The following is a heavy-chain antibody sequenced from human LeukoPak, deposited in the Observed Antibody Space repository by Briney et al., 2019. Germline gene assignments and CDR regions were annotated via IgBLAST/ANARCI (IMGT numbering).Heavy chain of an antibody. CDR1: GFTFSSYN. J-gene: IGHJ4*02. Sequence: GGSLRLSCAASGFTFSSYNMNWVRQAPGKGLEWVSSISRSSDYIYYADSVKGRFTISRDNAKNSLYLQMNSLRAEDTAVYYCARDQAVLYFDYWGQGTLVTVSS. CDR2: ISRSSDYI. D-gene: IGHD4/OR15-4a*01. V-gene: IGHV3-21*01. CDR3: ARDQAVLYFDY.